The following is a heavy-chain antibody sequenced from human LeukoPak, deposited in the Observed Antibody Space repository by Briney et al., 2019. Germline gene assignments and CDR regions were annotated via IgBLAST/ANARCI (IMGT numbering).Heavy chain of an antibody. J-gene: IGHJ6*02. CDR2: ISYDGSNK. D-gene: IGHD6-13*01. CDR3: ARDDGTQLGNYYYYYGMDV. Sequence: QPGRSLRLSCAASGFTFSSYAMHWVRQAPGKGLEWVAVISYDGSNKYCADSVKGRFTISRDNSKNTLYLQMNSLRAEDTAAYYCARDDGTQLGNYYYYYGMDVWGQGATVTVSS. V-gene: IGHV3-30-3*01. CDR1: GFTFSSYA.